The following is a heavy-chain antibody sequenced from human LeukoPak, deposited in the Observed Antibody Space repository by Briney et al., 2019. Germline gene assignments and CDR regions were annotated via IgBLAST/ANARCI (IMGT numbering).Heavy chain of an antibody. J-gene: IGHJ4*02. Sequence: SETLSLTCTVSGGSISSSSYNWGGIRQPPGKGLEWIGSIYYSGSTYYNPSLKSRVTISVDTSKNQFSLKLSSVTAADTAVYYCASPGGYCSSTSCYPDYFDYWGQGTLVTVSS. V-gene: IGHV4-39*01. CDR2: IYYSGST. CDR1: GGSISSSSYN. CDR3: ASPGGYCSSTSCYPDYFDY. D-gene: IGHD2-2*01.